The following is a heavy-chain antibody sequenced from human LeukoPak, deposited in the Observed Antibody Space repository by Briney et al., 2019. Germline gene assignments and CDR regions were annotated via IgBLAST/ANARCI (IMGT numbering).Heavy chain of an antibody. Sequence: GASVKVSCKAPGYTFTSYDINWVRQATGQGLEWMGWMNPNSGNTGYAQKFQGRVTMTRNTSISTAYMELSSLRSEDTAVHYCARLYYGDYGPSHYYYHYMDVWGKGTTVTVSS. V-gene: IGHV1-8*01. CDR2: MNPNSGNT. CDR1: GYTFTSYD. J-gene: IGHJ6*03. D-gene: IGHD4-17*01. CDR3: ARLYYGDYGPSHYYYHYMDV.